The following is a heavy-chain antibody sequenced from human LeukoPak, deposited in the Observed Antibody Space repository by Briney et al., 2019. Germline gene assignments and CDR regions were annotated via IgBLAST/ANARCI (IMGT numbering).Heavy chain of an antibody. CDR2: IYYSGST. D-gene: IGHD6-13*01. CDR3: ARHRVPGIAAAAFDY. CDR1: GFTFSSYA. Sequence: GSLRLSCAASGFTFSSYAMSWVRQPPGKGLEWIGSIYYSGSTYYNPSLKSRVTISVDTSKNQFSLKLSSVTAADTAVYHCARHRVPGIAAAAFDYWGQGTLVTVSS. V-gene: IGHV4-39*01. J-gene: IGHJ4*02.